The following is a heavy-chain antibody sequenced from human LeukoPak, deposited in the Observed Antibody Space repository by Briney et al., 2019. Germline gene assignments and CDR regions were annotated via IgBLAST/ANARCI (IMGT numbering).Heavy chain of an antibody. Sequence: ASVLVSCKPSGYTFTNFGISWLRQAPGQGLEWMGWISTNKGNTDYAQNVQDRVAMTTDTSTSTAYMELRSLRSDDTAVYYCARAGGWNLLDHTRCFDLWGQGTLVTVSS. CDR3: ARAGGWNLLDHTRCFDL. J-gene: IGHJ5*02. V-gene: IGHV1-18*01. D-gene: IGHD2-2*01. CDR2: ISTNKGNT. CDR1: GYTFTNFG.